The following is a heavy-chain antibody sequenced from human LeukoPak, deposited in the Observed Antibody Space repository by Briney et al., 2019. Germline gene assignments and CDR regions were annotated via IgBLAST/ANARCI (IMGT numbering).Heavy chain of an antibody. J-gene: IGHJ4*02. D-gene: IGHD6-19*01. CDR3: ARDRASGWYRGDYDY. V-gene: IGHV3-20*04. CDR2: IGWSGSST. CDR1: GFTPDDYG. Sequence: GGSLRLSCAASGFTPDDYGMSWVRQAPGKGLEWVSGIGWSGSSTGYADSVKGRFTIFMDNAKNSLYLQLNSLRAEDTAFYYCARDRASGWYRGDYDYWGQGTLVTVSS.